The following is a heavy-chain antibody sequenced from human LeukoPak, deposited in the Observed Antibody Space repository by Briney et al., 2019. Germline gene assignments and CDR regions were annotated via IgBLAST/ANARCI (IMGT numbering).Heavy chain of an antibody. CDR3: ARDAAVITRGFGF. CDR1: GYSFTSYG. V-gene: IGHV1-18*01. Sequence: GASVKVSCKASGYSFTSYGISWVRQAPGQGLEWMGWISAYNPDTKYAQKFQGRVTMTKDTSTGTAYMELRSLRSDDTAVYYCARDAAVITRGFGFWGQGTLVTVSS. D-gene: IGHD4-17*01. J-gene: IGHJ4*02. CDR2: ISAYNPDT.